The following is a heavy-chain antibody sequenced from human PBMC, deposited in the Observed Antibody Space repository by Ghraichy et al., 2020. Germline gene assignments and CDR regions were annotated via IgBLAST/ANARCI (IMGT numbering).Heavy chain of an antibody. CDR2: IRGKAYGGTT. J-gene: IGHJ4*02. CDR3: TTYSAYAPR. V-gene: IGHV3-49*04. D-gene: IGHD5-12*01. Sequence: GGSLRLSCTASGFTFGDSAMSWVRQAPGKGLEWVGFIRGKAYGGTTEYAASVKGRFTISRDDSKSIAYLQMNSLKTEDTAVYYCTTYSAYAPRWGQGTLVTVSS. CDR1: GFTFGDSA.